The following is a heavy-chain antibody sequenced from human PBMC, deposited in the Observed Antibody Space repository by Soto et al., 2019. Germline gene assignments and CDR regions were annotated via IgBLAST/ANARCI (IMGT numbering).Heavy chain of an antibody. CDR2: ISSSSSYI. CDR3: ARDHDYGGSSDY. D-gene: IGHD4-17*01. Sequence: EVQLVESEGGLVKPGGSLRLSCAASGFTFSSYSMNWVRQAPGKGLEWVSSISSSSSYIYYADSVKGRFTISRDNAKNSLYLQMNSLRAEDTAVYYCARDHDYGGSSDYWGQGTLVTVSS. CDR1: GFTFSSYS. J-gene: IGHJ4*02. V-gene: IGHV3-21*01.